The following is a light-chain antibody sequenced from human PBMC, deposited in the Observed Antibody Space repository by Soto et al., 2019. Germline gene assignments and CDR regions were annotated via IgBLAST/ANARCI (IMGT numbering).Light chain of an antibody. CDR1: SSDVGGYNY. CDR3: CSYAGSPRYV. Sequence: QSALTQPRSVSGSPGQSVTISCTGTSSDVGGYNYVSWYQQHPGKAPKVMIYDVSERPSGVPDRFSGSQSGNTASLTISGLQAEDEADYYCCSYAGSPRYVFGTGTKVTFL. V-gene: IGLV2-11*01. CDR2: DVS. J-gene: IGLJ1*01.